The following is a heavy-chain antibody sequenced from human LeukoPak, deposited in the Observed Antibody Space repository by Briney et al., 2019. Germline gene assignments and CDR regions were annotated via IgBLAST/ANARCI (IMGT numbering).Heavy chain of an antibody. D-gene: IGHD6-6*01. CDR2: IYHSGST. V-gene: IGHV4-30-2*01. CDR1: GGSISSGGYY. J-gene: IGHJ5*02. Sequence: SETLSLTCPVSGGSISSGGYYWSWIRQPPGKGLEWIGYIYHSGSTYYNPSLKSRVTISVDRSKNQFSLKLSSVTAADTAVYYCARKSVGYSSSSPWGQGTLVTVSS. CDR3: ARKSVGYSSSSP.